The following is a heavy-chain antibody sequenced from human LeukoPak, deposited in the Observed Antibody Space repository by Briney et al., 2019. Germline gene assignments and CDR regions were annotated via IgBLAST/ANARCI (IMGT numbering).Heavy chain of an antibody. Sequence: GGSLRLSCAVSGFTFSSYSMNWVRQAPGKGLEWVSYISSSSSTIYYGDSVKGRFTISRDNAKNSLYLQMNSLRAEDTAVYYCARENSWSGYGAFDIWGQGTMVTVSS. CDR3: ARENSWSGYGAFDI. CDR1: GFTFSSYS. J-gene: IGHJ3*02. CDR2: ISSSSSTI. V-gene: IGHV3-48*01. D-gene: IGHD3-3*01.